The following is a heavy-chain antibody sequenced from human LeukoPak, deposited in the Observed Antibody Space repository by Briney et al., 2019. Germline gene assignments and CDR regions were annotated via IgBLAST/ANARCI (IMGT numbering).Heavy chain of an antibody. CDR2: IRYDGSNK. J-gene: IGHJ4*02. CDR3: AKDTAAAASY. D-gene: IGHD6-13*01. Sequence: PGGSLRLSCAASGFTFSSYGMHWVRQAPGKGLEWVAFIRYDGSNKYYADSVKGRFTISRDNSKNTLYLQMNSLRTEDTAVYYCAKDTAAAASYWGQGTLVTVSS. CDR1: GFTFSSYG. V-gene: IGHV3-30*02.